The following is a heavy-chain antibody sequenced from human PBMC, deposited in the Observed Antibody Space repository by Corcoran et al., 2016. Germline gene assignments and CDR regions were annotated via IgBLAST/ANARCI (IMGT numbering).Heavy chain of an antibody. CDR3: ARDFGGGSLDY. CDR2: INSDGSST. D-gene: IGHD2-15*01. Sequence: EVQLVESGGGLVQPGGSLRLSCAASGFTFSSYWMHWVRQAPGKGLVWVSRINSDGSSTTYADSVKGRFTISRDNAKNTLYLQMNSLRAEDTAVYYGARDFGGGSLDYWGQGTLGTVSS. V-gene: IGHV3-74*01. CDR1: GFTFSSYW. J-gene: IGHJ4*02.